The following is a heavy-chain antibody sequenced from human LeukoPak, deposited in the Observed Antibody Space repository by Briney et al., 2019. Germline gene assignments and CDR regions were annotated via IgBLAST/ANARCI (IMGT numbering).Heavy chain of an antibody. CDR1: GGTFSSYA. J-gene: IGHJ4*02. V-gene: IGHV1-69*13. CDR2: IIPIFGTA. Sequence: ASVKVSCKASGGTFSSYAISWVRQAPGQGLEWMGGIIPIFGTANYAQKFQGRGTITADESTSTAYMELSSLRSEDTAVYYCARGRDYDRLHYWGQGTLVTVSS. CDR3: ARGRDYDRLHY. D-gene: IGHD3-22*01.